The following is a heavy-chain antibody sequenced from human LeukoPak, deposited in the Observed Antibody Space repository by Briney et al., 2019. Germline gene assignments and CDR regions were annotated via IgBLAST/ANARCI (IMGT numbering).Heavy chain of an antibody. D-gene: IGHD1-26*01. CDR3: ARGYSGSFDY. CDR1: GFIFSTHG. J-gene: IGHJ4*02. CDR2: TWFDGTTE. V-gene: IGHV3-33*01. Sequence: GGSLRLSCAASGFIFSTHGMYWVRHPPGKGLEWVAATWFDGTTEYYADSVKGRFTISRDNSKNTLYLQMNSLRVEDTAVYFCARGYSGSFDYWGQGTLVTVSS.